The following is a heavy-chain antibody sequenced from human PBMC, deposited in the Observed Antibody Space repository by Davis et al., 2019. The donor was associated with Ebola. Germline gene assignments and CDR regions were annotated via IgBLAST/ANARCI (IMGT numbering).Heavy chain of an antibody. CDR3: ARGGTGIGWFDP. J-gene: IGHJ5*02. CDR2: INPHNGNT. Sequence: AASVKVSCKASGYTFTHYGITWVRQAPGQGLEWMGWINPHNGNTNYAQNVQGRVTMTTDTSTSTAYMELRSLRSDDTAVYYCARGGTGIGWFDPWGQGTLVTVSS. CDR1: GYTFTHYG. D-gene: IGHD1-1*01. V-gene: IGHV1-18*04.